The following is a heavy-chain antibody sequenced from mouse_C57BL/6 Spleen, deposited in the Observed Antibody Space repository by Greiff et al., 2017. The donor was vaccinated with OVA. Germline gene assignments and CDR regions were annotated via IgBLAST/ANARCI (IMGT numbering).Heavy chain of an antibody. CDR3: ARKAGYDPLYAMDY. V-gene: IGHV1-72*01. Sequence: QVQLQQPGAELVKPGASVKLSCKASGYTFTSYWMNWVKQRPGRGLEWIGRIDPNSGGTKYNEKFKSKATLTVDKPSSTAYIQLSSLTSEDSAVYECARKAGYDPLYAMDYWGQGTSVTVSS. CDR1: GYTFTSYW. D-gene: IGHD2-3*01. CDR2: IDPNSGGT. J-gene: IGHJ4*01.